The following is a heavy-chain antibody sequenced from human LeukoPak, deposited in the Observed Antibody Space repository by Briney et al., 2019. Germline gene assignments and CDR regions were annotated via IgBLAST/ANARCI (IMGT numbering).Heavy chain of an antibody. CDR3: VREFRSGYSFDY. V-gene: IGHV1-2*04. J-gene: IGHJ4*02. CDR2: INPNSGGT. CDR1: GYTCTGYY. D-gene: IGHD3-22*01. Sequence: GASVKVSCKASGYTCTGYYMHWVRQAPGQGLEWMGWINPNSGGTNYAQKFQGWVTMTRDTSISTAYMELSRLRSDDTAVYYCVREFRSGYSFDYWGQGTLVTVSS.